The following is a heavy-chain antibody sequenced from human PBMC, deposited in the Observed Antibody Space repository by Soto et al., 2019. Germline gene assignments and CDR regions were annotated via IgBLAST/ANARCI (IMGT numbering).Heavy chain of an antibody. CDR1: GGSISSGGYY. CDR3: ARDDTAMVNLDY. J-gene: IGHJ4*02. CDR2: IYYSGST. Sequence: SETLSLTCTVSGGSISSGGYYWSWIRQHPGKGLEWIGYIYYSGSTYYNPSLKSRVTISVDTSKNQFSLKLSSVTAADTAVYYCARDDTAMVNLDYWGQGTLVTVSS. D-gene: IGHD5-18*01. V-gene: IGHV4-31*03.